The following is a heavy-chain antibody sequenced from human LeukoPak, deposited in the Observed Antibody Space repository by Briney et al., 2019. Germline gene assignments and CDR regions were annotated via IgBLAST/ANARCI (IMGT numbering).Heavy chain of an antibody. CDR1: GGSISSYY. CDR2: IYYSGST. J-gene: IGHJ4*02. Sequence: SETLSLTCTVSGGSISSYYWSWIRQPPGKGLEWIGYIYYSGSTNYDPSLKSRVTISVDTSKNQFSLKLSSVTAADTAVYYCAMVTMVRGVIDYWGQGTLVTVSS. V-gene: IGHV4-59*01. D-gene: IGHD3-10*01. CDR3: AMVTMVRGVIDY.